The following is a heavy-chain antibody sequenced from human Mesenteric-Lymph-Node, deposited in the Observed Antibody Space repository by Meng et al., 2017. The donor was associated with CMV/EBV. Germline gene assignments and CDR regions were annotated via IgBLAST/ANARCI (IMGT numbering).Heavy chain of an antibody. CDR2: IYYSGYT. CDR1: GGSISSGSYY. J-gene: IGHJ4*02. V-gene: IGHV4-39*02. Sequence: SETLSLTCTVSGGSISSGSYYWGWIRQPPGKGLEWIGSIYYSGYTYYKPSLKSRVTISVDTSKNHFSLNLNSVTAADTAMYYCARVETSRFQFWGQGTLVTVSS. CDR3: ARVETSRFQF. D-gene: IGHD3-3*01.